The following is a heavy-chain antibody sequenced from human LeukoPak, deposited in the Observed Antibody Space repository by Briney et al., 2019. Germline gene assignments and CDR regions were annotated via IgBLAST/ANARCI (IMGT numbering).Heavy chain of an antibody. J-gene: IGHJ4*02. V-gene: IGHV3-23*01. CDR2: ISGSGGST. CDR3: AKWGYCSGGSCYFGH. CDR1: GFTFSNYW. Sequence: GGSLRLSCAASGFTFSNYWMHWVRQIPGKGLEWVSAISGSGGSTYYADSVKGRFTISRDNSKNTLYLQMNSLRAEDTAVYYCAKWGYCSGGSCYFGHWGQGTLVTVSS. D-gene: IGHD2-15*01.